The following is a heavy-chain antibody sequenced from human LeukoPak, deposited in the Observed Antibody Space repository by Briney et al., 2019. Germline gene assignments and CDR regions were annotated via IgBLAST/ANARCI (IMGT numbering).Heavy chain of an antibody. CDR1: GGSFSGYY. J-gene: IGHJ4*02. CDR3: ARGRQQWLVKGSLAGKGPLFDY. D-gene: IGHD6-19*01. Sequence: SETQSLTCAVYGGSFSGYYWSWIRQPPGKGLEWIGEINHSGSTNYNPSLKSRVTISVDTSKNQFSLKLSSVTAADTAVYYCARGRQQWLVKGSLAGKGPLFDYWGQGTLVTVSS. V-gene: IGHV4-34*01. CDR2: INHSGST.